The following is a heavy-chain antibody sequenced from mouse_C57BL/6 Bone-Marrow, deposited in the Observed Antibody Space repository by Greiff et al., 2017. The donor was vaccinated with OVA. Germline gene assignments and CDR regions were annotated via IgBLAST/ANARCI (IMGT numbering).Heavy chain of an antibody. V-gene: IGHV1-82*01. Sequence: VQLQESGPELVKPGASVKISCKASGYAFSSSWMNWVKQRPGKGLEWIGRIYPGDGDTNYNGKFKGKATLTADKSSSTAYMQLSSLTSEDSAVYFCARPYYDYDGVDYWGQGTTLTVSS. D-gene: IGHD2-4*01. CDR2: IYPGDGDT. CDR1: GYAFSSSW. CDR3: ARPYYDYDGVDY. J-gene: IGHJ2*01.